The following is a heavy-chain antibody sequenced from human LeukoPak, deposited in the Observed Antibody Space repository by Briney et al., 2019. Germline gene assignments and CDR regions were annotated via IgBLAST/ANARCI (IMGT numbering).Heavy chain of an antibody. CDR3: ARVAISRSELPTQYYYYYGMDV. J-gene: IGHJ6*04. CDR2: IIPIFGTA. D-gene: IGHD3-10*01. CDR1: GGTFSSYA. V-gene: IGHV1-69*06. Sequence: ASVTVSCKASGGTFSSYAISWVRQAPGQGLEWVGVIIPIFGTANYAQKFQGRVTITADKSTSTAYMELSSLRSEDTAVYYCARVAISRSELPTQYYYYYGMDVWGKGTTVTVSS.